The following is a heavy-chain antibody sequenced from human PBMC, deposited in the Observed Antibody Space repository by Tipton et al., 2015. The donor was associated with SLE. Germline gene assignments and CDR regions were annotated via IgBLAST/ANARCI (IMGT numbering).Heavy chain of an antibody. D-gene: IGHD1-26*01. CDR2: IYYSGCT. J-gene: IGHJ3*02. V-gene: IGHV4-59*01. CDR3: ARPGYSGSYYDLGAFDI. CDR1: GGSISSYY. Sequence: TLSLTCTVSGGSISSYYWSWIRQPPGKGLEWIGYIYYSGCTNYNPSLKSRVTISVDTSKNQFSLKLSSVTAADTAVYYCARPGYSGSYYDLGAFDIWGQGTMVTVSS.